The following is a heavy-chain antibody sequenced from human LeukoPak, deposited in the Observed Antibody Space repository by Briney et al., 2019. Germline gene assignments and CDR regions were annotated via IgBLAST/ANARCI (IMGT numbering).Heavy chain of an antibody. CDR1: GGTFSSYA. D-gene: IGHD6-19*01. J-gene: IGHJ4*02. CDR3: ATITGIAVAGTGYYFDY. Sequence: SVKVSCKASGGTFSSYAISWVRQAPGQGLEWMGGIIPIFGTANYAQKFQGRVTMTEDTSTDTAYMELSSLRSEDTAVYYCATITGIAVAGTGYYFDYWGQGTLVTVSS. V-gene: IGHV1-69*06. CDR2: IIPIFGTA.